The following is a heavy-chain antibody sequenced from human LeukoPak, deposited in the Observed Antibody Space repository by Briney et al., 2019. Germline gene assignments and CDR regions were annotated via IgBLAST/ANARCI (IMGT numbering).Heavy chain of an antibody. CDR3: ARDQRGATDNWFDP. CDR1: GYTFTGYY. Sequence: ASVKVSCKASGYTFTGYYMHWVRQAPGQGLEWMGWINPNSGGTNHAQKFQGRVTMTRDTSISTAYMELSRLRSDDTAVYYCARDQRGATDNWFDPWGQGTLVTVSS. J-gene: IGHJ5*02. V-gene: IGHV1-2*02. CDR2: INPNSGGT. D-gene: IGHD1-26*01.